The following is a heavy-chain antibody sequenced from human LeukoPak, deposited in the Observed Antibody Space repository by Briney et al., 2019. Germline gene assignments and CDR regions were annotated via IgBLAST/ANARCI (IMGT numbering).Heavy chain of an antibody. CDR2: IYHSGST. Sequence: PSETLSLTCTVSGYSISSGYYWGWIRQPPGKGLEWIGSIYHSGSTYYNPSLKSRVTISVDTSKNQFSLKLSSVTAADTAVYYCAREGYCSSTSCYGGDYWGQGTLVTVSS. D-gene: IGHD2-2*01. CDR3: AREGYCSSTSCYGGDY. V-gene: IGHV4-38-2*02. CDR1: GYSISSGYY. J-gene: IGHJ4*02.